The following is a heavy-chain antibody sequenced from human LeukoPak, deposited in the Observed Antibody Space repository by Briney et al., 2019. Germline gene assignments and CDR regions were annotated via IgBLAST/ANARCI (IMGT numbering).Heavy chain of an antibody. CDR3: ARASSTSCYY. CDR2: INSDGSSI. V-gene: IGHV3-74*01. CDR1: GFTFSSYW. D-gene: IGHD2-2*01. J-gene: IGHJ4*02. Sequence: GGSLRLSCAASGFTFSSYWMSWVRQAPGKGLVWVSRINSDGSSINYADSVKGRFTISRDNAKNTLYLQMNSLRVEDTAVYYCARASSTSCYYWGQGTLVTVSS.